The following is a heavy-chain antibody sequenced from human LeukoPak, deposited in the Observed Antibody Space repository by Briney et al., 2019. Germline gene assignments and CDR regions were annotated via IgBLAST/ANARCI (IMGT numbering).Heavy chain of an antibody. V-gene: IGHV1-2*02. J-gene: IGHJ4*02. Sequence: GASVKVSCKASGYTFTDYYMHWVRQAPGLGLEWMGWINPTSAGTNYAQNFRGRVTMTRDTSISTAYMELSRLRSDDTAVYYCAREVDYYDSSGYSFDYWGQGTLVTVSS. CDR1: GYTFTDYY. CDR2: INPTSAGT. D-gene: IGHD3-22*01. CDR3: AREVDYYDSSGYSFDY.